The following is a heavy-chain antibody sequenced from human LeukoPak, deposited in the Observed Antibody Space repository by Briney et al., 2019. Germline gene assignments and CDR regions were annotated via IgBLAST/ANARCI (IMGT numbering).Heavy chain of an antibody. CDR2: IYPGGRT. J-gene: IGHJ4*02. CDR1: GFTVNTNY. Sequence: GGSLRLSCAASGFTVNTNYMNWVRQAPGQGLEWVSIIYPGGRTHSADSVKGRFTISRDSSRNTLYLQMNSLRAEDTAVYYCARGGDSSSWYWFDYWGQGTLVTVSS. CDR3: ARGGDSSSWYWFDY. V-gene: IGHV3-53*01. D-gene: IGHD6-13*01.